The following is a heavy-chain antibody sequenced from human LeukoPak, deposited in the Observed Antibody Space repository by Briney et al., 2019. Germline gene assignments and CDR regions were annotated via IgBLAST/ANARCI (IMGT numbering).Heavy chain of an antibody. CDR2: ISWNSGSI. D-gene: IGHD1-26*01. CDR1: GFTFDDYA. CDR3: AKAVGATTGGAFDI. Sequence: PGRSLRLSXAASGFTFDDYAMHWVRQAPGKGLEWVSGISWNSGSIGYADSVKGRFTISRDNAKNSLYLQMNSLRAEDMALYYCAKAVGATTGGAFDIWGQGTMVTVSS. J-gene: IGHJ3*02. V-gene: IGHV3-9*03.